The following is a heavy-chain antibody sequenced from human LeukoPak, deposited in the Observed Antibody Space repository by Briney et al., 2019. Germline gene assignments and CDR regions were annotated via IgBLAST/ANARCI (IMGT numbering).Heavy chain of an antibody. D-gene: IGHD2-2*01. J-gene: IGHJ6*02. CDR2: IKSKTDGGTT. V-gene: IGHV3-15*07. CDR1: GFTFSNAW. CDR3: TTDPPNDYQLPYYYYYGMDV. Sequence: GGSLRLSCAASGFTFSNAWMNWVRQAPGKGLEWVGRIKSKTDGGTTDYAAPVKGRFTISRDDSKNTLYLQMNSLKTEDTAVYYCTTDPPNDYQLPYYYYYGMDVWGQGTTVTVSS.